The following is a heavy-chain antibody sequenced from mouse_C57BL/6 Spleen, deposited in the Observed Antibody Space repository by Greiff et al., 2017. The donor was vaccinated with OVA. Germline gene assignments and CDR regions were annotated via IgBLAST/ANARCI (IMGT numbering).Heavy chain of an antibody. J-gene: IGHJ2*01. CDR2: IHPNSGST. V-gene: IGHV1-64*01. CDR1: GYTFTSYW. D-gene: IGHD1-1*01. Sequence: QVQLKQPGAELVKPGASVKLSCKASGYTFTSYWMHWVKQRPGQGLEWIGMIHPNSGSTNYNEKFKSKATLTVDKSSSTAYMQLSSLTSEDSAVYYCARGDYYGSSDYWGQGTTLTVSS. CDR3: ARGDYYGSSDY.